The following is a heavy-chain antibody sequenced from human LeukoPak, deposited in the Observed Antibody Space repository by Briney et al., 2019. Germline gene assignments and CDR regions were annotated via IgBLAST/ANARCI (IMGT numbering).Heavy chain of an antibody. Sequence: SETLSLTCAVSGGSISSSNWWSWVRQPPGKGLEWIGEIYHSGSTNYNPSLKRRVTISVDKSKNQFSLKLSSVTAADTAVYYCARSGHYYYYGMDVWGQGTTVTVSS. CDR2: IYHSGST. D-gene: IGHD1-14*01. V-gene: IGHV4-4*02. J-gene: IGHJ6*02. CDR3: ARSGHYYYYGMDV. CDR1: GGSISSSNW.